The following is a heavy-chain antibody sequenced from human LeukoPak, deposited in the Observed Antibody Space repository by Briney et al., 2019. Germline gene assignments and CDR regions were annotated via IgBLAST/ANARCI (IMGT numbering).Heavy chain of an antibody. V-gene: IGHV1-69*06. D-gene: IGHD3-10*01. CDR3: ASITMVRGVISYFQH. J-gene: IGHJ1*01. CDR2: IIPIFGTA. Sequence: SVKVSCKASGGTFSSYAISWVRQAPGQGLEWMGGIIPIFGTANYAQKFQGRVTITADKSTSTAYMELSSLRSEGTAVYYCASITMVRGVISYFQHWGQGTLVTVSS. CDR1: GGTFSSYA.